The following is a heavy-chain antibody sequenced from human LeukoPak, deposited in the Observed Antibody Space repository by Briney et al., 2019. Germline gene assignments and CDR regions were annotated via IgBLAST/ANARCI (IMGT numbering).Heavy chain of an antibody. CDR1: GFNFGDYA. Sequence: PGGSLRLSCTTSGFNFGDYAMTWVRQAPGKGLEWVGFIRSKIYGGTPKYAASVKGRFTISRDDSKGVAYLQMNSLKTEDTAVYYCTRDQTPYYWGQGTLVTVAS. V-gene: IGHV3-49*04. CDR3: TRDQTPYY. J-gene: IGHJ4*02. CDR2: IRSKIYGGTP.